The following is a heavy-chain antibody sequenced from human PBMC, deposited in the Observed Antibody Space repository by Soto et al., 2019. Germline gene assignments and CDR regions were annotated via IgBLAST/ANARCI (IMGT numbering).Heavy chain of an antibody. D-gene: IGHD3-3*01. J-gene: IGHJ2*01. CDR2: IYYSGST. CDR3: ARLIEGEYYDFWSGLQQMWYFEL. V-gene: IGHV4-59*08. CDR1: GGSISSYY. Sequence: PSETLSLTCTVSGGSISSYYWSWIRQPPGKGLEWIGYIYYSGSTNYNPSLKSRVTISVDTSKNQFSLKLSSVTAADTAVYYCARLIEGEYYDFWSGLQQMWYFELWGRGTLVTVSS.